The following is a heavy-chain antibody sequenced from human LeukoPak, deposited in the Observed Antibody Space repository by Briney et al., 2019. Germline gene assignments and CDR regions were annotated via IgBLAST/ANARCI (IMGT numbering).Heavy chain of an antibody. CDR3: ARATTLYGSGSYYDLDY. Sequence: ASVNVSCKASGYTFTGYYMHWVRQAPGQGLEWMGWINPNSGGTNYAQKFQGRVTMTRDTSISTAYMELSRLRSDDTAVYYCARATTLYGSGSYYDLDYWGQGTLVTVSS. V-gene: IGHV1-2*02. J-gene: IGHJ4*02. CDR1: GYTFTGYY. CDR2: INPNSGGT. D-gene: IGHD3-10*01.